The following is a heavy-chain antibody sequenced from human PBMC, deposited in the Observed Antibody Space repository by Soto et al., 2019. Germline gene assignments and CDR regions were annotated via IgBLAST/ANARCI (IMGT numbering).Heavy chain of an antibody. Sequence: GGSLRLSCAASGFTFTRYSMNWVRQAPGKGLEWVSSISSTTNYIYYRDSMKGRFTISRDNAKNSLYLEMNSLRVEDTAVYYCARESEDLTSNFDYWGQGTLVTVSS. J-gene: IGHJ4*02. CDR2: ISSTTNYI. CDR1: GFTFTRYS. CDR3: ARESEDLTSNFDY. V-gene: IGHV3-21*06.